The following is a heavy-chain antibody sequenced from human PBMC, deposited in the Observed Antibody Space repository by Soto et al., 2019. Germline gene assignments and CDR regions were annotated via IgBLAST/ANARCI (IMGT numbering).Heavy chain of an antibody. J-gene: IGHJ4*02. CDR2: IYHSGST. CDR3: ARVARYSGYDPFPL. Sequence: SETLSLTCAVSGYSISSGYYWGWIRQPPGKGLEWIGSIYHSGSTYYNPSLKSRVTISVDTSKNQFSLKLSSVTAADTAVYYCARVARYSGYDPFPLWGQGTLVTV. V-gene: IGHV4-38-2*01. CDR1: GYSISSGYY. D-gene: IGHD5-12*01.